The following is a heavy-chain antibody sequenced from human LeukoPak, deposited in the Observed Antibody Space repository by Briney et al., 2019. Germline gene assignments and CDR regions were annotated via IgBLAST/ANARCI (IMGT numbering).Heavy chain of an antibody. D-gene: IGHD3-22*01. J-gene: IGHJ4*02. CDR2: ISAYNGNT. CDR1: GYTFTDYY. CDR3: ARSIYDSSGYYPGGGYYFDY. Sequence: ASVKVSCKASGYTFTDYYMHWVRQAPGQGLEWMGWISAYNGNTNYAQKLQGRVTMTTDTSTSTAYMELRSLRSDDTAVYYCARSIYDSSGYYPGGGYYFDYWGQGTLVTVSS. V-gene: IGHV1-18*01.